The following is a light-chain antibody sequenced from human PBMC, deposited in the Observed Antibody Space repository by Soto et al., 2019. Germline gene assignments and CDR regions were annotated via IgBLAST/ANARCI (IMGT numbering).Light chain of an antibody. V-gene: IGLV4-69*02. J-gene: IGLJ2*01. Sequence: QLVLTQSPSASAPLGASVKLTCTLSGGHSSYAVAWHQQQPEKGPRYLMKLNYDGGHIKGDGVPDRFSGSSSGAERYLTISRLQSEDEADYYCQTWGTGIEVFGGGTKLTVL. CDR2: LNYDGGH. CDR1: GGHSSYA. CDR3: QTWGTGIEV.